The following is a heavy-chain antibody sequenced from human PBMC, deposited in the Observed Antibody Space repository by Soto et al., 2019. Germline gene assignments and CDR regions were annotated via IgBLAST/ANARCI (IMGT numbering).Heavy chain of an antibody. J-gene: IGHJ4*02. CDR3: ARVLSGSSLFDY. Sequence: AETLSLSCTVSDGSVISDYWRLIRQPPGKGLEWIGYISYSGSTNYNPSLKSLVTISVDTSKNQFSLKLFSVTAADTAVYYCARVLSGSSLFDYWGQGTLVTVSS. V-gene: IGHV4-59*02. CDR2: ISYSGST. D-gene: IGHD1-26*01. CDR1: DGSVISDY.